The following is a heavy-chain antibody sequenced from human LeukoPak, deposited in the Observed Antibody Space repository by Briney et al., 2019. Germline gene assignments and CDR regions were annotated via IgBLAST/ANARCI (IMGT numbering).Heavy chain of an antibody. J-gene: IGHJ6*02. D-gene: IGHD1-1*01. CDR3: ARGESVRVLDYYYYGMDV. CDR1: GYTFTSYY. Sequence: GASVKVSCKASGYTFTSYYIHWVRQAPGQGLEWMGIINPSGGSTSYAHKFQGRVTMTRDTSTSTVYMELSSPRSEDTAVYYCARGESVRVLDYYYYGMDVWGQGTTVTVSS. V-gene: IGHV1-46*01. CDR2: INPSGGST.